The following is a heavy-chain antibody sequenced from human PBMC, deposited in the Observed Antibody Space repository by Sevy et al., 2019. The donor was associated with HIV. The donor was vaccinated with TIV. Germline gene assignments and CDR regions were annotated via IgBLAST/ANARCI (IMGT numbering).Heavy chain of an antibody. V-gene: IGHV4-39*01. Sequence: SETLSLTCTVSGGSISSSSYYWGWIRQPPGKGLEWIGSIYYSGSTYYNPSLKSRVTISVDTSKNQFSLKLSSVTAADTAVYYCARVKNDYVWGSYRYTSYYFDYWGQGTLVTVSS. CDR3: ARVKNDYVWGSYRYTSYYFDY. J-gene: IGHJ4*02. CDR2: IYYSGST. CDR1: GGSISSSSYY. D-gene: IGHD3-16*02.